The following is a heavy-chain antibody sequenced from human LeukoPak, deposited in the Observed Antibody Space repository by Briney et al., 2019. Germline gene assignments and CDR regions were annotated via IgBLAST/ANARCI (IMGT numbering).Heavy chain of an antibody. CDR2: FDPEDGET. Sequence: ASVKVSCKVFGYTLTEISIHWVRRAPGKGREWMGGFDPEDGETIYAEKFQGRVTITADTSTDTAYMELSSLRSEDTAVYYCATDLTGFDYWGQGTLVTVSS. D-gene: IGHD3-16*01. CDR3: ATDLTGFDY. V-gene: IGHV1-24*01. J-gene: IGHJ4*02. CDR1: GYTLTEIS.